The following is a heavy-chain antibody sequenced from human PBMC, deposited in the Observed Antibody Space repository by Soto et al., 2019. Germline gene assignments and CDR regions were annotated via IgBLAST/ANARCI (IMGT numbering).Heavy chain of an antibody. CDR3: ARVYCSSTSCYYYGMDV. D-gene: IGHD2-2*01. CDR2: ISYDGSNK. CDR1: GFTFSSYA. J-gene: IGHJ6*02. Sequence: GGSLRLSCAASGFTFSSYAMHWVRQAPGKGLEWVAVISYDGSNKYYADSVKGRFTISRDNSKNTLYLQMNSLRAEDTAVYYCARVYCSSTSCYYYGMDVWGQGTTVTVSS. V-gene: IGHV3-30-3*01.